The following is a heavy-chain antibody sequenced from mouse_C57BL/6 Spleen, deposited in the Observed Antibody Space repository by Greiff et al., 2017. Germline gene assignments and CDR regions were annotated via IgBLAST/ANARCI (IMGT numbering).Heavy chain of an antibody. Sequence: EVQVVESGGGLVQPGGSLSLSCAASGFTFTDYYMSWVRQPPGKALEWLGFIRNKANGYTTEYSASVKGRFTISRDNSQSILYLQMNALRAEDSATYYCARSLYDYDGFDYWGQGTTLTVSS. CDR2: IRNKANGYTT. D-gene: IGHD2-4*01. V-gene: IGHV7-3*01. CDR3: ARSLYDYDGFDY. J-gene: IGHJ2*01. CDR1: GFTFTDYY.